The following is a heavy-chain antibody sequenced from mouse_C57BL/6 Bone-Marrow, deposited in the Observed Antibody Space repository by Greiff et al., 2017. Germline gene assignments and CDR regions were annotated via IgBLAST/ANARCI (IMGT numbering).Heavy chain of an antibody. D-gene: IGHD4-1*01. J-gene: IGHJ1*03. Sequence: QVQLQQPGAELVKPGASVKLSCKASGYTFTSYWMHWVKQRPGQGLEWIGMIHPNSGSTNYNEKFKSKATLTVDKSSSTAYMQLSSLTSEDSAVYYCARRPGTRYFDVWGTGTTVTVSS. CDR2: IHPNSGST. CDR1: GYTFTSYW. CDR3: ARRPGTRYFDV. V-gene: IGHV1-64*01.